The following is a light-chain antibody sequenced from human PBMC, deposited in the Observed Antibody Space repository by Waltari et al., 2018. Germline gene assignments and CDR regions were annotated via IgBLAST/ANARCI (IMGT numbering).Light chain of an antibody. V-gene: IGKV1-33*01. J-gene: IGKJ4*01. CDR3: QQYRSVPLT. CDR2: DAS. CDR1: QDIETS. Sequence: DIHVTQSPSSLSAPVGDRVTITRQASQDIETSLNWFHQKPGKAPKVLIFDASNSQTGAPSKFSGSGSGTDFTFTISSLQPEDMETYYCQQYRSVPLTFGGGTKVEIK.